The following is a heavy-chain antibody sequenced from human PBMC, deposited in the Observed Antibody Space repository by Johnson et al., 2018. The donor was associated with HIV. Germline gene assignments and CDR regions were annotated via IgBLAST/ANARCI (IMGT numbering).Heavy chain of an antibody. CDR2: ISYDGRNQ. Sequence: QVQLVESGGGVVQPGRSLRLSCAASGFTFSSYAMHWVRQAPGKGLEWVAVISYDGRNQYHADSVKGRFTISRDNAKNSLYLQMNSMRAEDTAVYYCAGGYGSGSGDAFDIWGQGTMVTVSS. J-gene: IGHJ3*02. CDR3: AGGYGSGSGDAFDI. D-gene: IGHD3-10*01. CDR1: GFTFSSYA. V-gene: IGHV3-30-3*01.